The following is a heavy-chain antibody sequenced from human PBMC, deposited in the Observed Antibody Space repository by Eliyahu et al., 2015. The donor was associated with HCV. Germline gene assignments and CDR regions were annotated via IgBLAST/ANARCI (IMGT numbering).Heavy chain of an antibody. CDR3: ARIAYSSSWYLDY. CDR1: GGSFSGYY. J-gene: IGHJ4*02. CDR2: INHSGST. V-gene: IGHV4-34*01. D-gene: IGHD6-13*01. Sequence: QVQLQQWGAGLLKPSETLSXXCXVYGGSFSGYYXXWIRQPPGKGLEWIGEINHSGSTNYNPXLKSRVTISVDTSKNQFSLKLSSVTAADTAVYYCARIAYSSSWYLDYWGQGTLVTVSS.